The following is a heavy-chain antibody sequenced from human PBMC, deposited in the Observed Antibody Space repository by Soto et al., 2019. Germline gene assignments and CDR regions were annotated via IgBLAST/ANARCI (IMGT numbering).Heavy chain of an antibody. CDR2: INPNSGGT. CDR1: GYTFTGYY. D-gene: IGHD6-19*01. Sequence: QVQLVQSGAEVKKPGASVKVSCKASGYTFTGYYMHWVRQAPGQGLEWMGWINPNSGGTNYAQKFQGWVTMTRDTSISTAFMELSRLRSDDTAVYYCARDKKVAVAGTPRGWFDPWGQGTLVTVSS. V-gene: IGHV1-2*04. CDR3: ARDKKVAVAGTPRGWFDP. J-gene: IGHJ5*02.